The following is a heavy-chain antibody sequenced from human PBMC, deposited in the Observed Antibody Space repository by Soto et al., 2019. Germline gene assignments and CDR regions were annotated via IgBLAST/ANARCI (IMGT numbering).Heavy chain of an antibody. Sequence: ASVKVPWKASGSTFNSFSISLVGQAPGQGLEWMGGIIPIFGNAKYAQKFQGRVTITGDQSTSTAHMGLSSLRTEDPGVYYRGSGGMAADGSPGGWFDPWGQGTLVTVSS. V-gene: IGHV1-69*13. CDR2: IIPIFGNA. J-gene: IGHJ5*02. CDR1: GSTFNSFS. CDR3: GSGGMAADGSPGGWFDP. D-gene: IGHD6-13*01.